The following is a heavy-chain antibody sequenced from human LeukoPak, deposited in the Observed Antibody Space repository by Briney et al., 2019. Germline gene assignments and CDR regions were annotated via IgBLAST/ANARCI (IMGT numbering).Heavy chain of an antibody. V-gene: IGHV3-7*01. Sequence: SGGSLRLSCAASGFTFSSYWMSWVRQAPGKGLEWVANIKQDGSEKYYVDSVKGRFTISRDNAKNSLYLQMNSLRAEDTAVYYCASYSSSWRGDYFDYWGQGTLVTVSS. J-gene: IGHJ4*02. D-gene: IGHD6-13*01. CDR3: ASYSSSWRGDYFDY. CDR2: IKQDGSEK. CDR1: GFTFSSYW.